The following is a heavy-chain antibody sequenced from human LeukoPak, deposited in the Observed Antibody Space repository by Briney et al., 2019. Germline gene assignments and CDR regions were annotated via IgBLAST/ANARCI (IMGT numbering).Heavy chain of an antibody. Sequence: PGGSLRLSCAASGFTFSSYGMHWVRQAPGKGLEWVAFIRYEGSNKYYADSVRGRFTISRDNSKNTLYLQMNSLRAEDTAVYYCAKDHGDAFDIWGQGTMVTVSS. CDR3: AKDHGDAFDI. V-gene: IGHV3-30*02. J-gene: IGHJ3*02. D-gene: IGHD5-24*01. CDR2: IRYEGSNK. CDR1: GFTFSSYG.